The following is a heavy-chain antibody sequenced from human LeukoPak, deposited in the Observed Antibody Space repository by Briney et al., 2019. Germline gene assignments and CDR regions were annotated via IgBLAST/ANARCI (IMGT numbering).Heavy chain of an antibody. CDR3: ARAQNRVAAIGSWFDP. CDR1: GGTFSSYA. J-gene: IGHJ5*02. D-gene: IGHD2-15*01. V-gene: IGHV1-69*06. CDR2: IIPIFGTA. Sequence: SVKVSCKASGGTFSSYAISWVRQAPGQGLEWMGGIIPIFGTANYAQKFQGRVTITADKSTSTAYMELSSLRSEDTAVYYCARAQNRVAAIGSWFDPWGQGTLVTVSS.